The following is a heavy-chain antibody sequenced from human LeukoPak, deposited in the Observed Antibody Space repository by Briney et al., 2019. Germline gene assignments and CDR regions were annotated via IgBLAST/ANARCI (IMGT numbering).Heavy chain of an antibody. CDR3: ARDRTWGIFDY. CDR2: ISYDEKTQ. Sequence: GGSLRLSCAASGIVFSKSGMHWVRQAPGRGLEWVAVISYDEKTQHYVDSVKGRFTISRDNSNNMLFLQMNSLRVEDTAVYYCARDRTWGIFDYWGQGALVTVSS. J-gene: IGHJ4*02. D-gene: IGHD7-27*01. CDR1: GIVFSKSG. V-gene: IGHV3-30*03.